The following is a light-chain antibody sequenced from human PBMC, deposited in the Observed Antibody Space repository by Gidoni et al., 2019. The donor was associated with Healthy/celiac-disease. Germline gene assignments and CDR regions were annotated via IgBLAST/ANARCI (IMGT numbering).Light chain of an antibody. V-gene: IGLV2-8*01. Sequence: QSALTQPPSASGSPGLSVTISCTGTSSDVGGYNYVSWYQQHPGKAPKLMIYEVSKRPSGVPDRFSGSKSGNTASLTVSGLQAEDEADYYCSSYAGSKGVVFGGGTKLTVL. CDR3: SSYAGSKGVV. J-gene: IGLJ2*01. CDR2: EVS. CDR1: SSDVGGYNY.